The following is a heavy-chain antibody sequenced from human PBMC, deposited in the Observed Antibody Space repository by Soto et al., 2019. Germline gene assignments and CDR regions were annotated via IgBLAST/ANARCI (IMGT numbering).Heavy chain of an antibody. V-gene: IGHV3-30*09. Sequence: QVQLVESGGGVVQPGRSLSLSCAASGFTFSTYAMHWVLHAPGKGLEWVAVISYDGNNKYYTVSVKGRFAISKDNSKNTRQLQMNSLRAEDTAVYYGARASSTRWYDNYFDYWGQGTLVTVA. D-gene: IGHD6-13*01. CDR3: ARASSTRWYDNYFDY. J-gene: IGHJ4*02. CDR1: GFTFSTYA. CDR2: ISYDGNNK.